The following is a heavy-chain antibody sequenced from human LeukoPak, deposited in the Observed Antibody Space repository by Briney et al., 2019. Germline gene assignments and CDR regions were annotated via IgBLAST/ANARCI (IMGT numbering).Heavy chain of an antibody. CDR2: IIPILGTA. V-gene: IGHV1-69*11. Sequence: SVKVSCKASGGTFSSYAISWVRQAPGQGLEWMGRIIPILGTANYAQRFQGRVTITADESTSTAYMELSSLRSEDTAVYYCARDLQFYAFDIWGQETMVTVSS. CDR3: ARDLQFYAFDI. J-gene: IGHJ3*02. D-gene: IGHD5-24*01. CDR1: GGTFSSYA.